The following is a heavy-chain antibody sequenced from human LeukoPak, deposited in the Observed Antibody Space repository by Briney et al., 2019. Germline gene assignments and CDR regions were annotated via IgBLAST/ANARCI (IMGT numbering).Heavy chain of an antibody. CDR3: ARDLPTGTYRAYFDN. CDR1: GFIFSNYE. J-gene: IGHJ4*02. CDR2: ISSTGSDI. Sequence: PGGSLRLSCAGSGFIFSNYEMNWVRQAPGKGLEWVSYISSTGSDIYYADSVKVRFTITRDNAENSLYLQMNSLRAEDTAVYYCARDLPTGTYRAYFDNWGQGTLVTVSS. D-gene: IGHD1-26*01. V-gene: IGHV3-48*03.